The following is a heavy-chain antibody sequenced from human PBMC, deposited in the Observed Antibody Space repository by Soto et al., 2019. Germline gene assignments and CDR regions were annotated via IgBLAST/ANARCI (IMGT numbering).Heavy chain of an antibody. CDR3: AKGGRHCSGGSCPQGH. Sequence: GASVKVSCKTSGYTFTGHHIHWVRQAPGQGLEWMGWINPISGGTKYREKFQGRVSITRDKSSSTAYMELSSPTSDDSAVYYCAKGGRHCSGGSCPQGHWGQGTLVTVSS. J-gene: IGHJ4*02. CDR2: INPISGGT. V-gene: IGHV1-2*02. D-gene: IGHD2-15*01. CDR1: GYTFTGHH.